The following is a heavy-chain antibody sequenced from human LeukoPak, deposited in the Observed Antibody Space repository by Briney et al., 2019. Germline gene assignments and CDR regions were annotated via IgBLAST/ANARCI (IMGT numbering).Heavy chain of an antibody. Sequence: GGSLRLSCAASGFTFSSYAMHWVRQAPGKGLEWVANIKQDGSEKYYADSVKGRFTISRDNAKNSLYLQMNSLRAEDTAVYYCARDLYNSGWYYLDYWGQGTLVTVSS. CDR3: ARDLYNSGWYYLDY. CDR2: IKQDGSEK. CDR1: GFTFSSYA. J-gene: IGHJ4*02. V-gene: IGHV3-7*01. D-gene: IGHD6-19*01.